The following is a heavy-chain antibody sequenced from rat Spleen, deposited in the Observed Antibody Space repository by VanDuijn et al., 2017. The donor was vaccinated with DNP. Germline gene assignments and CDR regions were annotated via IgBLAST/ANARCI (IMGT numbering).Heavy chain of an antibody. D-gene: IGHD1-11*01. V-gene: IGHV5-7*01. CDR3: AKGATGYFDY. Sequence: EVQLVESGGGLVQPGRSLILSCTASGFTFSDHNMAWVRQAPKKGLEWVATISYDGGNTYYRDSVKGRFTISRDNAKSSLYLQMDSLRSEDTSTYYCAKGATGYFDYWGQGVMVTVSS. J-gene: IGHJ2*01. CDR1: GFTFSDHN. CDR2: ISYDGGNT.